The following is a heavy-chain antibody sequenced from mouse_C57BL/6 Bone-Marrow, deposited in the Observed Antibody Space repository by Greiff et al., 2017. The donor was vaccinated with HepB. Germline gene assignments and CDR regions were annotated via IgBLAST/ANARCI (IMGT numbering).Heavy chain of an antibody. D-gene: IGHD1-1*01. J-gene: IGHJ3*01. Sequence: VKLQQPGAELVRPGSSVKLSCKASGYTFTSYWMHWVKQRPIQGLEWIGNIDPSDSETHYNQKFKDKSTITVDKSSSTTYMQLSSLTSEDSAVYYCARERYYYDGAWLAYWGQGTLVTVSA. CDR1: GYTFTSYW. V-gene: IGHV1-52*01. CDR2: IDPSDSET. CDR3: ARERYYYDGAWLAY.